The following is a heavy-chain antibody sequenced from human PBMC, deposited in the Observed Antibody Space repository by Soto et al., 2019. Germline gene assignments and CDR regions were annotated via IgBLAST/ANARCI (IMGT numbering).Heavy chain of an antibody. CDR3: ARDRIAAPSGWFDP. Sequence: QVQLVESGGGVVQPGRSLRLSCAASGFTFSSYAMHWVRQAPGKGLEWVAVISYDGSNKYYADSVKGRFTISRDNSKNTLYLQMNRLRAEDTAVYYCARDRIAAPSGWFDPWGQGTLVTVSS. CDR1: GFTFSSYA. D-gene: IGHD6-6*01. V-gene: IGHV3-30-3*01. CDR2: ISYDGSNK. J-gene: IGHJ5*02.